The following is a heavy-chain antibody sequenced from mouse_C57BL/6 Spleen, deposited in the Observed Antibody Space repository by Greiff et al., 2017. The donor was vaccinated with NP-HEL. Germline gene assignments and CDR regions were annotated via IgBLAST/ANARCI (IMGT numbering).Heavy chain of an antibody. CDR2: INPSTGGT. CDR3: ARRYYGSLDY. Sequence: VQLQQSGPELVKPGASVKISCKASGYSFTGYYMNWVKQSPEKSLEWIGEINPSTGGTTYNQKFKAKSTLTVDKASSTAYMQLKSLTSEDSAVYYCARRYYGSLDYWGQGTTLTVSS. J-gene: IGHJ2*01. D-gene: IGHD1-1*01. V-gene: IGHV1-42*01. CDR1: GYSFTGYY.